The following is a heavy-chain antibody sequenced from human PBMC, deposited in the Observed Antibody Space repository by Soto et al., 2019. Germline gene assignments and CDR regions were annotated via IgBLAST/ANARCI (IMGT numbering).Heavy chain of an antibody. CDR2: INPATGAA. Sequence: QLHLVQSGAVVKKPGASVTVSCSASGYPVTAYYMHWVRQAPGRGLEWMGGINPATGAAKYTQTFQGRVTMARDTSTSTVFMGLSGLTSEDTAVFYCARGGGVGVAGSAAFDMWGQGNLVTVSS. CDR3: ARGGGVGVAGSAAFDM. CDR1: GYPVTAYY. D-gene: IGHD3-3*01. V-gene: IGHV1-2*02. J-gene: IGHJ3*02.